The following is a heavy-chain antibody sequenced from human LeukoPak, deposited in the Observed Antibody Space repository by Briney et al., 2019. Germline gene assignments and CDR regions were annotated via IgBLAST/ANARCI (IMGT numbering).Heavy chain of an antibody. Sequence: SESGPALVKPTQTLTLTCTFSGFSLNTTGMCMGWIRQPPGKALEWLARIDWDDDKFYSTSLKPRLTISKDSSRNQVVITMTNMDPVDTATYYCARIAPSYYYDSSAPLDYWGQGTLVTVSS. CDR1: GFSLNTTGMC. CDR3: ARIAPSYYYDSSAPLDY. D-gene: IGHD3-22*01. J-gene: IGHJ4*02. CDR2: IDWDDDK. V-gene: IGHV2-70*17.